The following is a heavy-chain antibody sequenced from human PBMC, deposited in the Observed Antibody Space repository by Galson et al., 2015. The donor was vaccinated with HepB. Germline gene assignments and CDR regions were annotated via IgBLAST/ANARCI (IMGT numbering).Heavy chain of an antibody. CDR3: ARRNGLVRGIITKPDYYNGMNV. CDR1: GFTFSSYW. Sequence: SLRLSCAASGFTFSSYWMNWVRQAPGKGLEWVAHINQDGSSKYYADSVKGRFTISRDNAKDSVYLQLDSLRAEDTAVYYCARRNGLVRGIITKPDYYNGMNVWGQGTTVTVAS. V-gene: IGHV3-7*03. CDR2: INQDGSSK. J-gene: IGHJ6*02. D-gene: IGHD3-3*01.